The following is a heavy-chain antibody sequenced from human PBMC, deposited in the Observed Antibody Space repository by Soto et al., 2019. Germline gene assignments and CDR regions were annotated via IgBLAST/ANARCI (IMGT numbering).Heavy chain of an antibody. Sequence: QVQLQQWGAGLLKPSETLSLTCAVYGGSFRGYYWSWIRQPPGKGLEWIGEINQSGSTNYNPSLKSRVTISVDTSKNQFSLKLSSVTAADTAVYYFARDHMANSGMDVWGQGTTVTVSS. CDR1: GGSFRGYY. D-gene: IGHD5-12*01. CDR2: INQSGST. J-gene: IGHJ6*02. CDR3: ARDHMANSGMDV. V-gene: IGHV4-34*01.